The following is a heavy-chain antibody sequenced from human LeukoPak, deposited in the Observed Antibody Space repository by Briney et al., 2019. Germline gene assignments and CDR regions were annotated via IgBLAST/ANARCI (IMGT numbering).Heavy chain of an antibody. Sequence: GVSLTLSCAPCGFTFSNYAMRWLRQAPGKGLEGVSAIRGSGGSTYYADSVKGRFTISRDNSKNTLYLQMNSLRAEDTAVYYCAKEVMVPASYAFDIWGQGTMVTVSS. J-gene: IGHJ3*02. D-gene: IGHD2-15*01. CDR1: GFTFSNYA. CDR2: IRGSGGST. V-gene: IGHV3-23*01. CDR3: AKEVMVPASYAFDI.